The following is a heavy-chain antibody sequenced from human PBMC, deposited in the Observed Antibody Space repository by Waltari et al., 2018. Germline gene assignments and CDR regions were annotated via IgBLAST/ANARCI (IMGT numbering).Heavy chain of an antibody. Sequence: EVQLVESGGGLVQPGGSLRLSCAASGFILSRYWMSWVRQAPGKGLEWVDNIKYDGREKHYVDSVKGRFTISRDNLKDSLYLQMNSLRVEDTAVYYCVRDLVNFWLSFDALDMWGQGTMVTVSS. V-gene: IGHV3-7*01. CDR3: VRDLVNFWLSFDALDM. J-gene: IGHJ3*02. D-gene: IGHD3-3*01. CDR1: GFILSRYW. CDR2: IKYDGREK.